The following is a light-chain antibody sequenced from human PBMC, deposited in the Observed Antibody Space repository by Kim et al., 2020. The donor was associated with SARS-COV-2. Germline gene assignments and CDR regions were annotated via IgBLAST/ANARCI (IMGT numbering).Light chain of an antibody. CDR1: IPTIGAGYD. J-gene: IGLJ2*01. CDR3: QSNNKMWTV. V-gene: IGLV1-40*01. Sequence: PGHRVPIPSTGRIPTIGAGYDVPWYHQLPGPAPKPLIYATHTRPSGVPDRFSGSKSGTSASLAITGLQAEEEAPYYRQSNNKMWTVFGGGTQLTVL. CDR2: ATH.